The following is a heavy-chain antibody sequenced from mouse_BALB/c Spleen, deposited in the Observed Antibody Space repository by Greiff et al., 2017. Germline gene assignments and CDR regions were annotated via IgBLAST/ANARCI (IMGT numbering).Heavy chain of an antibody. J-gene: IGHJ4*01. D-gene: IGHD2-4*01. V-gene: IGHV5-12-1*01. CDR3: ARRLRGNAMDY. CDR2: ISSGGGST. Sequence: EVQGVESGGGLVKPGGSLKLSCAASGFAFSSYDMSWVRQTPEKRLEWVAYISSGGGSTYYPDTVKGRFTISRDNAKNTLYLQMSSLKSEDTAMYYCARRLRGNAMDYWGQGTSVTVSA. CDR1: GFAFSSYD.